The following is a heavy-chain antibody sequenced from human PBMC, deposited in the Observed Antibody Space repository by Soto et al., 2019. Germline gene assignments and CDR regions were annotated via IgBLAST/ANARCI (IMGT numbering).Heavy chain of an antibody. V-gene: IGHV3-23*01. CDR1: GFYFASYV. CDR2: ITESGATK. D-gene: IGHD3-10*01. Sequence: EVQLLESGGNLVQPGGSLRLSCAASGFYFASYVMSWVRQAPGKGLEFVSSITESGATKYYADSVKGRFTISRDNSKSIQYLQMNRLGAQDTAISDCSPLWRDGECGEPWGQGVQVSVSS. J-gene: IGHJ5*02. CDR3: SPLWRDGECGEP.